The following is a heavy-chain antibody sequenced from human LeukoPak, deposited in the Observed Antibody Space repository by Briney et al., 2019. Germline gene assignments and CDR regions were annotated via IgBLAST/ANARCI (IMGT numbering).Heavy chain of an antibody. CDR1: GFTFSSYW. J-gene: IGHJ5*02. Sequence: GGSLRLSCAASGFTFSSYWVSWVRQAPGKGLEWVANIKQDGSEKYYVDSVKGRFTISRDNAKNSLYLQMNSLRAEDTAVYYCATDLANVGWFDPWGQGTLVTVSS. D-gene: IGHD1-1*01. CDR2: IKQDGSEK. V-gene: IGHV3-7*03. CDR3: ATDLANVGWFDP.